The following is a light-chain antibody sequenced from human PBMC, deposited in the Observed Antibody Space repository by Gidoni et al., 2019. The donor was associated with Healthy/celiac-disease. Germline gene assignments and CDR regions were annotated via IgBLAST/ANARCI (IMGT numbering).Light chain of an antibody. CDR1: QSVSSY. V-gene: IGKV3-11*01. CDR3: QQRSDWPPWT. CDR2: DAS. Sequence: LVLPQSPATLSLSPGERATLPCRASQSVSSYLAWYQQKAGQAPRLLIYDASTRAAGIPARFSGSGSGTDFTLTISSLEPEDFAVYYCQQRSDWPPWTFGQXTKVEIK. J-gene: IGKJ1*01.